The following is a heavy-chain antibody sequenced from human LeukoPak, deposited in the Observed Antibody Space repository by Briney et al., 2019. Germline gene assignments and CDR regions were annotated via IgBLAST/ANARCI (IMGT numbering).Heavy chain of an antibody. J-gene: IGHJ2*01. CDR2: ISYDGSNK. CDR1: GFTFSSYG. Sequence: GGSLRLSCAASGFTFSSYGMHWVRLAPGKGLEWVAVISYDGSNKYYADSVKGRFTISRDNSKNTLYLQMNSLRAEDTAVYYCAKDRTVGASCWYFDLWGRGTLVTVSS. CDR3: AKDRTVGASCWYFDL. D-gene: IGHD1-26*01. V-gene: IGHV3-30*18.